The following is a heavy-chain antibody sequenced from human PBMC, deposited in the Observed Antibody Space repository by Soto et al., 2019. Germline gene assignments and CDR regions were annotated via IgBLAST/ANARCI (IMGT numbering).Heavy chain of an antibody. CDR1: GYTFTSYG. CDR3: ARDSRACWVRGRAWFDP. Sequence: QVQLVQSGAEVKKPGASVKVSCKASGYTFTSYGISWVRQAPGQGLEWMGWISAYNGNTNYAQKLQGRVTMTTDTTTGPAYMELRSLSSDDTAGYYWARDSRACWVRGRAWFDPWGQGTLVTVSS. D-gene: IGHD3-10*01. J-gene: IGHJ5*02. CDR2: ISAYNGNT. V-gene: IGHV1-18*01.